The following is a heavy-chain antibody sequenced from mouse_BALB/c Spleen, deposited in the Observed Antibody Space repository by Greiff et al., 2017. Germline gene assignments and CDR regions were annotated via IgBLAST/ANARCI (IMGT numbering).Heavy chain of an antibody. J-gene: IGHJ4*01. CDR2: ISSGSSTI. CDR1: GFTFSSFG. Sequence: EVKLMESGGGLVKPGGSRKLSCAASGFTFSSFGMHWVRQAPEKGLEWVAYISSGSSTIYYADTVKGRFTISRDNPKNTLFLQMTSLRSEDTSMYYCAREGLDYWGQGTSVTVSS. CDR3: AREGLDY. V-gene: IGHV5-17*02.